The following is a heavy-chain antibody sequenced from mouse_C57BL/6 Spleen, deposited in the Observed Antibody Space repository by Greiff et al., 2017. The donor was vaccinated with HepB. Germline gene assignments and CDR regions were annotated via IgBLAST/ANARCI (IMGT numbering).Heavy chain of an antibody. CDR2: INPSNGGT. V-gene: IGHV1-53*01. Sequence: QVQLKQPGTELVKPGASVKLSCKASGYTFTSYWVHWVKQRPGQGLEWIGNINPSNGGTNYNEKFKSKATLTVDKSSSTAYMQLSSLTSEDSAVYYCARSRYYGSSYDPNWYFDVWGTGTTVTVSS. D-gene: IGHD1-1*01. J-gene: IGHJ1*03. CDR1: GYTFTSYW. CDR3: ARSRYYGSSYDPNWYFDV.